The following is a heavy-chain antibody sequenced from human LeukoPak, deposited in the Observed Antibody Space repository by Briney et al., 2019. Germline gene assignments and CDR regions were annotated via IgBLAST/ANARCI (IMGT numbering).Heavy chain of an antibody. CDR3: ARSPRIAAAGTRSSYSDY. V-gene: IGHV4-39*01. Sequence: PSETLSLTCTVSGGSISSSSYYWGWIRQPPGKGLEWIGSIYYSGSTYYNPSLKSRVTISVDTSKNQFSLKLSSVTAADTAVYYCARSPRIAAAGTRSSYSDYWGQGTLVTVSS. CDR1: GGSISSSSYY. CDR2: IYYSGST. D-gene: IGHD6-13*01. J-gene: IGHJ4*02.